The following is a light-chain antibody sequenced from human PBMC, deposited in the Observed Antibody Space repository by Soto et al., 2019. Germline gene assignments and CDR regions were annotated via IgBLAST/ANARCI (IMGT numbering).Light chain of an antibody. CDR3: SSYTSSSTYVV. J-gene: IGLJ2*01. CDR1: SSDVGGYNY. Sequence: QSALTQPASVSGSPGQSITISCTGTSSDVGGYNYVSWYQQHPGKAPKLMIYDVSNRPSGVSNRFSGSNSGNTASLTISGLQAEYESDYYCSSYTSSSTYVVFGGGTKLIVL. CDR2: DVS. V-gene: IGLV2-14*01.